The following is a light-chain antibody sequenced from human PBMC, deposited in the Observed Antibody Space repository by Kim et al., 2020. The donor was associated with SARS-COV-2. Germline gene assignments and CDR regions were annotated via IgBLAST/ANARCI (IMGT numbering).Light chain of an antibody. V-gene: IGKV3-15*01. J-gene: IGKJ1*01. CDR2: DAS. Sequence: SVSQGERATHSCRASQSLSSNLAWYQQKRGQAPRLLIYDASTRAAGLPDRFSGSGSGTEFTLTISSPQSEDFAVYYCQQYSDSPPTFGQGTKLEI. CDR1: QSLSSN. CDR3: QQYSDSPPT.